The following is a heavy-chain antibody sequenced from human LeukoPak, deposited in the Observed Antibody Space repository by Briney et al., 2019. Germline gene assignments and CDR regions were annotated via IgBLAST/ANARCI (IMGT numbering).Heavy chain of an antibody. Sequence: VASVKVSCKASGGTFSSYAISWVRQAPGQGLEWMGGIIPIFGTANYAQKFQGRVTITADESTSTAYMELSSLRAEDTAVYYCATLPPGVDYDYFYYYGLDVWGQGTTVTVSS. CDR2: IIPIFGTA. J-gene: IGHJ6*02. D-gene: IGHD4-17*01. CDR3: ATLPPGVDYDYFYYYGLDV. CDR1: GGTFSSYA. V-gene: IGHV1-69*13.